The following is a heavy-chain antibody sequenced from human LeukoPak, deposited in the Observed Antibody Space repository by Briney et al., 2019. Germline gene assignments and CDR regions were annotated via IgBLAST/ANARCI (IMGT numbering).Heavy chain of an antibody. CDR3: AETQYYDYVWGSYRSGAFDI. D-gene: IGHD3-16*02. CDR1: GGSISSSSYY. V-gene: IGHV4-39*01. Sequence: SETLSLTCTVSGGSISSSSYYWGWIRQPPWKGLEWIGSIYYSGSTYYNPSLKSRVTISEDTSKNQFSLKLSSVTAADTAVYYCAETQYYDYVWGSYRSGAFDIWGQGTMVTVSS. J-gene: IGHJ3*02. CDR2: IYYSGST.